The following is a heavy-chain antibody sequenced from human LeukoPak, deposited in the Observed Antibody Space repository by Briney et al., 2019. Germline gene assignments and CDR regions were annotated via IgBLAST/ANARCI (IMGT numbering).Heavy chain of an antibody. V-gene: IGHV3-48*02. CDR1: GFTFSSYS. CDR3: ARLSEPHCYYYYYMDV. CDR2: ISSSSSTI. J-gene: IGHJ6*03. Sequence: GGSLRLSCAASGFTFSSYSMNWVRQAPGKGLEWVSYISSSSSTIYYADSVKGRFTISRDNAKNSLYLQMNSLRDEDTAVYYCARLSEPHCYYYYYMDVWGKGTTVTVSS.